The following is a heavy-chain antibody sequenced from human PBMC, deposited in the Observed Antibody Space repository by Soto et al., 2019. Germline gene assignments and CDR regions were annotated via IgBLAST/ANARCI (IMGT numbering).Heavy chain of an antibody. CDR3: AANSGHDFIDFDN. V-gene: IGHV4-39*01. Sequence: SETLSLTCTVSGGSISSSSSYWGWIRQPPGKGLEWIGSIYYSGSTYYSPSLKSRVTISVDTSKNQFSLKLTSVTAADTAVYYCAANSGHDFIDFDNGGQGTPVTVAS. CDR1: GGSISSSSSY. CDR2: IYYSGST. J-gene: IGHJ4*02. D-gene: IGHD5-12*01.